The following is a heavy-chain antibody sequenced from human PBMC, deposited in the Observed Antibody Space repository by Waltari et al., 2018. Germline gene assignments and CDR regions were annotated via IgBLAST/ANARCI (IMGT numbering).Heavy chain of an antibody. CDR2: ISNGGGST. CDR1: GFSFSDYY. CDR3: AREGGNYRYVDY. J-gene: IGHJ4*02. V-gene: IGHV3-11*01. Sequence: VQLVESGGGLAKPGGSLRLSCAASGFSFSDYYMDWVRQAPGKGLEWVSRISNGGGSTWYSDSVKCRFTISRENAKNTLYIQMDSLRAEDTVGYYCAREGGNYRYVDYWGQGVLVTVSS. D-gene: IGHD1-26*01.